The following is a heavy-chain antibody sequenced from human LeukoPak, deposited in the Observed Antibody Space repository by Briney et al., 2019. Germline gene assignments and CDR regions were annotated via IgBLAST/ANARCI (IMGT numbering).Heavy chain of an antibody. CDR1: GFTFDDYA. V-gene: IGHV3-9*01. D-gene: IGHD2-8*02. J-gene: IGHJ1*01. CDR3: AKATGPEYFQH. Sequence: GGSLRLSCAASGFTFDDYAMHWVRQAPGKGLEWVSGISWNSGSIGYADSVKGRFTISRDNAKNSLYLQMNSLSAEDTALYYCAKATGPEYFQHWGQGTLVTVSS. CDR2: ISWNSGSI.